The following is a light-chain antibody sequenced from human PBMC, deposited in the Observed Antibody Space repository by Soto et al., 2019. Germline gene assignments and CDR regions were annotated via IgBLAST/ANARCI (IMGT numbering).Light chain of an antibody. V-gene: IGKV3-20*01. J-gene: IGKJ1*01. Sequence: EIVMTQYPAPLSVSPGERATLSCRASQSVSSSYLAWYQQKPGQAPRLLIYGASSRATGIPDRFSGSGSGTDFTLTISRLEPEDFAVYYCQQYGSSSWTFGQGTKVDIK. CDR1: QSVSSSY. CDR2: GAS. CDR3: QQYGSSSWT.